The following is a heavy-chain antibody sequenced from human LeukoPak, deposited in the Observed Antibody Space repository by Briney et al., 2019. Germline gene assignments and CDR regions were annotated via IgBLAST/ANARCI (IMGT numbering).Heavy chain of an antibody. J-gene: IGHJ3*02. CDR1: GGSISSYY. D-gene: IGHD3-9*01. V-gene: IGHV4-4*07. CDR2: IYTSGST. Sequence: SETLSLTCTVSGGSISSYYWSWIRQPAGKGLEWIGRIYTSGSTNYNPSLKSRVTMSVDTSKNQSSLKLSSVTAADTAVYYCARSDYDILTGYYWPSAFDIWGQGTMVTVSS. CDR3: ARSDYDILTGYYWPSAFDI.